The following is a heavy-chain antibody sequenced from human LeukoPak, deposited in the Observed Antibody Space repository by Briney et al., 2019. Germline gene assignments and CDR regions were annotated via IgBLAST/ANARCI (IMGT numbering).Heavy chain of an antibody. Sequence: PGGSLRLSCAASGFTFSSYAMHWVRQAPGKGLEWVAVISYDGSNKYYADSVKGRFTISRDNSKNTLYLQMNSLRAEDTAVYYCARESRTYSSGWYPTRLNRAFDYWGQGTLVTVSS. CDR3: ARESRTYSSGWYPTRLNRAFDY. V-gene: IGHV3-30*04. J-gene: IGHJ4*02. D-gene: IGHD6-19*01. CDR2: ISYDGSNK. CDR1: GFTFSSYA.